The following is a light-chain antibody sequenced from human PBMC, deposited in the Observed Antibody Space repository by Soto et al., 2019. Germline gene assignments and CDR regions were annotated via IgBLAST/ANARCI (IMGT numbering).Light chain of an antibody. J-gene: IGKJ2*01. CDR1: QSVSSN. CDR3: QQYNNWPPYT. CDR2: GAS. Sequence: EIVMTQSPATLSVSPGERATLSCRASQSVSSNLAWYQQKPGQAPRLLIYGASTRATGIPARFSGSGSGTEFTLTINSLQSEDFAVYYCQQYNNWPPYTFGQGTKQEIK. V-gene: IGKV3-15*01.